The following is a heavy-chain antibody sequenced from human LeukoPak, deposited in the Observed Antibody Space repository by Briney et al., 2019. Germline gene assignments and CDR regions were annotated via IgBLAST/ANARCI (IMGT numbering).Heavy chain of an antibody. V-gene: IGHV4-4*02. CDR3: ARASHDYGDYSHFDY. CDR2: IYHSGST. D-gene: IGHD4-17*01. CDR1: GGSISSSNW. Sequence: SETLSLTCSVSGGSISSSNWWSWVRQPPGKWLEWIGEIYHSGSTNYNPSLQSRVTISVDKSKNQFSLKLSSVTAADTAVYYCARASHDYGDYSHFDYWGQGTLVTVSS. J-gene: IGHJ4*02.